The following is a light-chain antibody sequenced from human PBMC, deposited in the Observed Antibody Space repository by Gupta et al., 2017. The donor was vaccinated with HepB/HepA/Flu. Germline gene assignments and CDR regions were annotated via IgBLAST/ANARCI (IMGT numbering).Light chain of an antibody. J-gene: IGKJ5*01. Sequence: EIVLTQSPATLSLSPGERATLSCRASQSVRSYLAWYQQKPGQAPRLLIYDASNRATGIPSRFSGSGCGTDFTLTISSREPEDFAVYYCQQRSNWPPVTFGQGTHVEIK. V-gene: IGKV3-11*01. CDR3: QQRSNWPPVT. CDR1: QSVRSY. CDR2: DAS.